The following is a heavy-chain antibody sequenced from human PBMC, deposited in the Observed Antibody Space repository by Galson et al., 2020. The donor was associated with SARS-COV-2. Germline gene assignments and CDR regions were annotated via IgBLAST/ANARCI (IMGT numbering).Heavy chain of an antibody. CDR3: AKDARGYCSGGSCYPYYFDY. Sequence: GGSLRLSCAASGFTFSSYGMHWVRQAPGKGLEWVAFIRYDGSNKYYADSVKVRFTISRDNSKNTLYLQMNSLRAEDTAVYYCAKDARGYCSGGSCYPYYFDYWGQGTLVTVSS. CDR2: IRYDGSNK. D-gene: IGHD2-15*01. CDR1: GFTFSSYG. J-gene: IGHJ4*02. V-gene: IGHV3-30*02.